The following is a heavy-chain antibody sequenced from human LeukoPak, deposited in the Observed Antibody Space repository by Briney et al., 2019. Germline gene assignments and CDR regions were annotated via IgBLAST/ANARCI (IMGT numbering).Heavy chain of an antibody. CDR2: IYYSGST. V-gene: IGHV4-59*08. J-gene: IGHJ4*02. CDR1: GGSIGSYY. D-gene: IGHD6-19*01. Sequence: SETLSLTCSVSGGSIGSYYWSWIRQPPGKGMEWIGYIYYSGSTNYNPSLKSRVTISVDTSKNQFSLKLSSVTAADTAVYYCASHSSGWYVNFDYWGQGTLVTVSS. CDR3: ASHSSGWYVNFDY.